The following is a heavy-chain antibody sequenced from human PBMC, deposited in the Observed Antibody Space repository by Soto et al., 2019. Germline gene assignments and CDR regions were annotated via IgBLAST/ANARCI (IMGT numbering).Heavy chain of an antibody. V-gene: IGHV1-2*02. D-gene: IGHD5-12*01. CDR3: GRARFQWLRQPCCYYGMDE. J-gene: IGHJ6*02. CDR2: INPNSGGT. Sequence: ASVKVSCKASGYTFTGYYMHWVRQAPGQGLEWMGWINPNSGGTNYAQKFQGRVTMTRDTSISTAYMELSRLRSDDTAVYYCGRARFQWLRQPCCYYGMDEWGQGTRVTVSS. CDR1: GYTFTGYY.